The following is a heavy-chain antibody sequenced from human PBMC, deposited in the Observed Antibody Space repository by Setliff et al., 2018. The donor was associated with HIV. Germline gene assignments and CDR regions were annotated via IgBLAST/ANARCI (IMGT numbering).Heavy chain of an antibody. CDR1: GGTFSTFSSSA. D-gene: IGHD1-7*01. Sequence: SVKVSCKASGGTFSTFSSSAISWVRQAPGQGLEWMGGVIPIFGTPKYPQKFQGRVTITADDSTTTAYMELSRLKPDDTAIYYCATALTANWNYEPHFDYWGHGTLVTVSS. J-gene: IGHJ4*01. CDR3: ATALTANWNYEPHFDY. CDR2: VIPIFGTP. V-gene: IGHV1-69*13.